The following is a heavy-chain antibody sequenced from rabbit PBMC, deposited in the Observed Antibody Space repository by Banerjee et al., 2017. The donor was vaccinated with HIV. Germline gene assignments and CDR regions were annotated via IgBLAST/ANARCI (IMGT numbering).Heavy chain of an antibody. Sequence: QEQLEESGGDVVKREGSLTLTCKASGFSLNNNYVMRGVRQAPGKGLEWIASIYSTSGTTYYATWAKGRFTISKTSSTTVTLQMTSLTAADTATYFCARRTDNGDYNLWGPGTLVTVS. V-gene: IGHV1S45*01. D-gene: IGHD2-1*01. CDR1: GFSLNNNYV. CDR3: ARRTDNGDYNL. CDR2: IYSTSGTT. J-gene: IGHJ4*01.